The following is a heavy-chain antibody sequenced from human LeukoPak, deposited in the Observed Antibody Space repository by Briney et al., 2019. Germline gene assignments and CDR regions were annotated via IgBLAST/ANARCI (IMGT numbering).Heavy chain of an antibody. Sequence: GGSLRLSCAASGFTFSSYGMHWVRQAPGKGLEWVAVISYDGSNKYYADSVKGRFTISRDNSKNTLYLQMNSLRAEDTAVYYCARRSLIGSGSYRAFDPWGQGTLVTVSS. J-gene: IGHJ5*02. CDR3: ARRSLIGSGSYRAFDP. V-gene: IGHV3-30*03. D-gene: IGHD3-10*01. CDR1: GFTFSSYG. CDR2: ISYDGSNK.